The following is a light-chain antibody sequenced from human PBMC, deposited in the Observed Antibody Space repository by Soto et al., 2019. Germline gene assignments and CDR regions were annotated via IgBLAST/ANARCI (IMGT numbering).Light chain of an antibody. CDR2: GAS. V-gene: IGKV3-15*01. CDR3: QQYNNWPAT. Sequence: EIVLTQSPATLSLSPGERATLSCRASQSVSSYLAWYQQKPGQAPRLLIYGASTRATGIPARFSGSGSGTEFTLTISSLQSEDFAVYCCQQYNNWPATFGQGTKVEIK. J-gene: IGKJ1*01. CDR1: QSVSSY.